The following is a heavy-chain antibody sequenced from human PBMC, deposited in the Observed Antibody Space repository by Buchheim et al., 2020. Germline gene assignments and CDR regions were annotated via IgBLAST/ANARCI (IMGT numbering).Heavy chain of an antibody. CDR2: IYYSGST. V-gene: IGHV4-39*01. D-gene: IGHD5-12*01. J-gene: IGHJ5*02. CDR1: GGSISSSSYY. Sequence: QLQLQESGPGLVKPSETLCLTCTVSGGSISSSSYYWGWIRQPPGKGLEWIGSIYYSGSTYYNPSLKSRVTISVDTSKNQFSLKLSSVTAADTAVYYCARKLPLRSRAFDPWGQGTL. CDR3: ARKLPLRSRAFDP.